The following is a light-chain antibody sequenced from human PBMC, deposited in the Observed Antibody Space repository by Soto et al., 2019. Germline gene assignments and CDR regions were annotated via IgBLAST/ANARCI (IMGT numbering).Light chain of an antibody. J-gene: IGKJ1*01. Sequence: DIQMTQSPSTLSASVGDRVTITCRASQSIRIWLAWYQQKPGKAPKLLIYKASSLESGVPSRFSGSGSGTEFTLTISSLQPADFATYCCQQYKSHPCTFGQGTPVEIK. V-gene: IGKV1-5*03. CDR2: KAS. CDR3: QQYKSHPCT. CDR1: QSIRIW.